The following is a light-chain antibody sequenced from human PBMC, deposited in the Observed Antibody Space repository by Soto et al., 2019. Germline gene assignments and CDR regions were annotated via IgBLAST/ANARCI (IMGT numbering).Light chain of an antibody. CDR2: DAS. CDR1: QSVSNY. V-gene: IGKV3-11*01. Sequence: EIVLTQSPATLSLSPAERATLSCRASQSVSNYLAWYQQKPGQAPRLLIYDASNRATGIPARFSGSGSGTDFTLTISSLQPEDFAVYYCQQRNNWPLLTFGGGTKVEI. J-gene: IGKJ4*01. CDR3: QQRNNWPLLT.